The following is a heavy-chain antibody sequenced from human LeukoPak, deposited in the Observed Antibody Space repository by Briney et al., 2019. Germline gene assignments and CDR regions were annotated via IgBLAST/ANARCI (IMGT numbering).Heavy chain of an antibody. D-gene: IGHD6-19*01. CDR1: GGTFSSYA. CDR3: AREAAYSSGWRYFDY. CDR2: INPSGGST. J-gene: IGHJ4*02. Sequence: ASVKVSCKASGGTFSSYAISWVRQAPGQGLEWMGIINPSGGSTSYAQKFQGRVTMTRDTSTSTVCMELSSLRSEDTAVYYCAREAAYSSGWRYFDYWGQGTLVTVSS. V-gene: IGHV1-46*01.